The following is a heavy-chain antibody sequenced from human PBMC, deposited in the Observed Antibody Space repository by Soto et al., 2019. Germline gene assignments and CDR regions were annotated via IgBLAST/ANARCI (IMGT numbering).Heavy chain of an antibody. CDR1: GGSISSGSYY. J-gene: IGHJ3*02. Sequence: SETLSLTCTVSGGSISSGSYYWDWIRQPPGKGLEWIGNVYYSGSTNYNPSLESRVTISVDTSKNQFSLKLSSVTAADTAVYYCARQTDSYYTFDAFDIWGQGTMVT. CDR3: ARQTDSYYTFDAFDI. V-gene: IGHV4-39*01. CDR2: VYYSGST. D-gene: IGHD3-22*01.